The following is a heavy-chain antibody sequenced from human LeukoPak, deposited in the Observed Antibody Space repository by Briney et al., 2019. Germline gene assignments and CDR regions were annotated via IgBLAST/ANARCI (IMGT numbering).Heavy chain of an antibody. V-gene: IGHV3-23*01. CDR2: VRSDGGDT. D-gene: IGHD3-10*01. J-gene: IGHJ5*02. CDR1: GFTFSSYS. Sequence: GGSLRLSCAGSGFTFSSYSMSWVRQAPEKGLEWVSTVRSDGGDTKYADSVKGRFTISSDNSSNTLYLEMNSLRAEDTAVYYCARGGITTWLDPWGQGTLVTVSS. CDR3: ARGGITTWLDP.